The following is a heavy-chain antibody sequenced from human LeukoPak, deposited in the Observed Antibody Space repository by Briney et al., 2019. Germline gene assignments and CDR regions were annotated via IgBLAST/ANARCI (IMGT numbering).Heavy chain of an antibody. J-gene: IGHJ3*01. V-gene: IGHV3-7*01. CDR1: GFIFSNYW. D-gene: IGHD2-8*01. CDR2: IKPDGSEK. Sequence: PGGSLRLSCAASGFIFSNYWMSWARQAPGKGLEWVANIKPDGSEKYYVDSVKGRITISRDNAKNSLYLQMNTPRVEDTAVYYCVRVGYCTYGVCLDVFDLWGQGTMVAVSS. CDR3: VRVGYCTYGVCLDVFDL.